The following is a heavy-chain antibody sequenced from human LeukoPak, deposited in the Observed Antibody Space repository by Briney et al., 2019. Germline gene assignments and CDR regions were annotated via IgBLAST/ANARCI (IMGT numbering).Heavy chain of an antibody. D-gene: IGHD3-22*01. Sequence: ASVKVSCKASGYTFTCYYMHWVRQAPGQGLEWMGWINPNSGGTNYAQKFQGRVTMTRDTSISTAYMELSRLRSDDTAVYYCARGYYDSSGYYYFDYWGQGTLVTVSS. V-gene: IGHV1-2*02. CDR2: INPNSGGT. CDR1: GYTFTCYY. J-gene: IGHJ4*02. CDR3: ARGYYDSSGYYYFDY.